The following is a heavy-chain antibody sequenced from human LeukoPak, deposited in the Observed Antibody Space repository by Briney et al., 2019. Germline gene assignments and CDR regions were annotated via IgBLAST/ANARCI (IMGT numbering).Heavy chain of an antibody. CDR1: GFTFSDYY. Sequence: PGGSLRLSCAASGFTFSDYYMSWIRQAPGKGLEWVSYTSSSSSYTNYADSVKGRFTISRDNAKNSLYLQMNSLRAEDTAVYYCARGSMITFGGVIVIRHDAFDIWGQGTMVTVSS. CDR3: ARGSMITFGGVIVIRHDAFDI. J-gene: IGHJ3*02. CDR2: TSSSSSYT. D-gene: IGHD3-16*02. V-gene: IGHV3-11*05.